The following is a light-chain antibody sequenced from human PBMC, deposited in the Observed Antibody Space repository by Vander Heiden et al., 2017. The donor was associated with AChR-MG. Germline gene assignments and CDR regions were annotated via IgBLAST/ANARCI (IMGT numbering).Light chain of an antibody. J-gene: IGLJ2*01. CDR3: SSYAGSNNVI. CDR1: SSDVGGYNF. Sequence: QSALTQPPSASGSPGQSVTISCTVTSSDVGGYNFVSWYQHHPGKAPKRMIYEVSKRPSGVPDRFSGSKSGNTASLTVSGLQAEDEADYYCSSYAGSNNVIFGGGTKLTVL. CDR2: EVS. V-gene: IGLV2-8*01.